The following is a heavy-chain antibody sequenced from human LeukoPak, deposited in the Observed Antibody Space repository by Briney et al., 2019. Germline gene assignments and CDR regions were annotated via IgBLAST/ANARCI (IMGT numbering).Heavy chain of an antibody. V-gene: IGHV3-48*01. J-gene: IGHJ6*03. Sequence: GGSLRLSCAASGFTFSSYSMNWVRQAPGKGLEWVSYISSSSSTIYYADCVKGRFTISRDNAKNSLYLQMNSLRAEDTAVYYCARVLRYFDWLEGYYMDVWGKGTTVTVSS. CDR1: GFTFSSYS. CDR3: ARVLRYFDWLEGYYMDV. CDR2: ISSSSSTI. D-gene: IGHD3-9*01.